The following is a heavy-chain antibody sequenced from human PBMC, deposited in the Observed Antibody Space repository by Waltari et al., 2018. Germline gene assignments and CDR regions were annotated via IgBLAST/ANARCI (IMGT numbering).Heavy chain of an antibody. J-gene: IGHJ6*03. CDR1: GGSLSSYS. V-gene: IGHV4-4*07. CDR2: IYTSGST. D-gene: IGHD2-2*01. Sequence: QVQLQESGPGLVKPSETLSLTCTVSGGSLSSYSWSWHRQPAGQGLEWIGRIYTSGSTNYNPSLKSRVTMSVDTSKNQFSLKLSSVTAADTAVYYCARDRPVVPAAPFGYYYYYMDVWGKGTTVTISS. CDR3: ARDRPVVPAAPFGYYYYYMDV.